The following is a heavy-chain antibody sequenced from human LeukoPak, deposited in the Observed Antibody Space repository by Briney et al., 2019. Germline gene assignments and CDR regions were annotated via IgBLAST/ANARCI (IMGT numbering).Heavy chain of an antibody. J-gene: IGHJ4*02. CDR1: GFTFSSYA. V-gene: IGHV3-30-3*01. D-gene: IGHD6-13*01. CDR2: ISYDGSNK. Sequence: GGSLRLSCAASGFTFSSYAMPWVRQAPGKGLEWVAVISYDGSNKYYADSVKGRFTISRDNSKNTLYLQMNSLRAEDTAVYYCARPASGSSWPFDYWGQGTLVTVSS. CDR3: ARPASGSSWPFDY.